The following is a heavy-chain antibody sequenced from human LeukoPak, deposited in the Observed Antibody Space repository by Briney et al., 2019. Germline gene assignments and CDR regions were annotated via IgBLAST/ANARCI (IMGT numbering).Heavy chain of an antibody. CDR2: ISYDGSNK. V-gene: IGHV3-30*18. D-gene: IGHD3-22*01. CDR3: AKGDYYDSSGYPYYFDY. Sequence: GGSLRLSCAAPGFTFSSYGMHWVRQAPGKGLEWVAVISYDGSNKYYADSVKGRFTISRDNSKNTLYLQMNSLRAEDTAVYYCAKGDYYDSSGYPYYFDYWGQGTLVTVSS. CDR1: GFTFSSYG. J-gene: IGHJ4*02.